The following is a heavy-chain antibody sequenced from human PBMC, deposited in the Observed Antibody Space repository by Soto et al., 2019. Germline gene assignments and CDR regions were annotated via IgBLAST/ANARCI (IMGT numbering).Heavy chain of an antibody. CDR1: GFSLSTTGVG. CDR3: ALRLRDYGLGRERANYFDP. J-gene: IGHJ5*02. CDR2: IYWDDDK. D-gene: IGHD3-10*01. Sequence: QITLKESGPTLVRPTQTLTLTCTFSGFSLSTTGVGVGWIRQPPGKALEWLALIYWDDDKRYSPSLKSRLTITKDTSKNEVILTMTNMDTVDTATYYCALRLRDYGLGRERANYFDPRGQGTLVTVSS. V-gene: IGHV2-5*02.